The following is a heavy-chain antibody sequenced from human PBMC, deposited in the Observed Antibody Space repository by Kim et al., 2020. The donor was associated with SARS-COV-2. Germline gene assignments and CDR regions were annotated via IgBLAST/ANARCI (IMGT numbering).Heavy chain of an antibody. V-gene: IGHV4-34*01. J-gene: IGHJ4*02. CDR3: ARGRGGKTRYDYVWGKQAYYFDY. Sequence: SETLSLTCAVYGGSFSGYYWSWIRQPPGKGLEWIGEINHSGSTNYNPSLKSRVTISVDTSKNQFSLKLSSVTAADTAVYYCARGRGGKTRYDYVWGKQAYYFDYWGQGTLVTVSS. CDR1: GGSFSGYY. D-gene: IGHD3-16*01. CDR2: INHSGST.